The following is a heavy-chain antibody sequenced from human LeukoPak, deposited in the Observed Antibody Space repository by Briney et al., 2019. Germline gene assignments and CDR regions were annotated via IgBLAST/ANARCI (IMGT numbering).Heavy chain of an antibody. V-gene: IGHV3-11*01. Sequence: GGSLRLSCAASGFTFSDYYMSWIRQAPGKGLEWVSYISSSGSTIYYADSVKGRFTISRDNAKNSLYLQMNSLRAEDTAVYYCTTVRVNDYVWGTYRYSYFDSWGQGTLVTVSS. CDR2: ISSSGSTI. CDR3: TTVRVNDYVWGTYRYSYFDS. J-gene: IGHJ4*02. D-gene: IGHD3-16*02. CDR1: GFTFSDYY.